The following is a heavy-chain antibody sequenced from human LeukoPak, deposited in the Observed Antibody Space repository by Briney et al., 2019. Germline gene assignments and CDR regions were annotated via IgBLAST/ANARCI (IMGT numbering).Heavy chain of an antibody. D-gene: IGHD6-19*01. Sequence: GGSLRLSCAASGFTFSSYWMNWVRQAPGKGLEWVANIKQDGSEKYYVDSVKGRFTISRDNAKNSLYLQMNSLRAEDTAVYYCARVTHTVAGLFDYWGQGTLVTVSS. CDR3: ARVTHTVAGLFDY. CDR2: IKQDGSEK. CDR1: GFTFSSYW. J-gene: IGHJ4*02. V-gene: IGHV3-7*01.